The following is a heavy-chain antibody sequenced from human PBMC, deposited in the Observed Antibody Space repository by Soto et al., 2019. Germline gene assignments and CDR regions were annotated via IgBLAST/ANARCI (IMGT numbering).Heavy chain of an antibody. CDR1: GGSFSGYY. Sequence: SETLSLTCAVYGGSFSGYYWSWIRQPPGKGLEWIWEINHSGRTKYHPCLKSRVTIQVDTSKNQFSLKLSSVTAADTAVYYCGGLATYYYYYYGMDVWGQGTTVTVSS. CDR3: GGLATYYYYYYGMDV. J-gene: IGHJ6*02. CDR2: INHSGRT. V-gene: IGHV4-34*01.